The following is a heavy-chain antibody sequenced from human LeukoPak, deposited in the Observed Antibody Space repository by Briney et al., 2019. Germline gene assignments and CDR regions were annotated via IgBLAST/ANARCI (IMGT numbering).Heavy chain of an antibody. CDR2: INHSGST. D-gene: IGHD3/OR15-3a*01. CDR3: ARVDFWTGTYYYYYMDV. V-gene: IGHV4-34*01. J-gene: IGHJ6*03. CDR1: GGSFSGYY. Sequence: SETLSLTCAVYGGSFSGYYWTWIRQPPGKGLEWIGEINHSGSTNYNPSLKSRVTISVDTSKNQFSLKLSSVTAADTAVYYCARVDFWTGTYYYYYMDVWGKGTTVTVSS.